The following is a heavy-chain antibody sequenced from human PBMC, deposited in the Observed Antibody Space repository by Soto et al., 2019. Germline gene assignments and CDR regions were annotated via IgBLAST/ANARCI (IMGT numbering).Heavy chain of an antibody. CDR2: VDPSRGSA. D-gene: IGHD3-22*01. J-gene: IGHJ3*01. V-gene: IGHV1-46*01. CDR3: ARPLIGNTVDL. Sequence: QAQLLQSGAEVKKPGASVKVSCKAAGYTFINYFIHWVRQAPGQRLDWIGIVDPSRGSADYAQKFQDRVTMTTEGSTRTVFMDLSSLRSEDTDVYYLARPLIGNTVDLGGHWTTVIVSS. CDR1: GYTFINYF.